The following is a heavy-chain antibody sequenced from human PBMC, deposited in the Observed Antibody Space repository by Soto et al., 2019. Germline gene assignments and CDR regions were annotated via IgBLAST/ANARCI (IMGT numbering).Heavy chain of an antibody. J-gene: IGHJ4*02. Sequence: EVRLLESGGGLVQPGGSLRISCVGSGFTFSRSAMNWVRQAPGKGLEWVSGISGSGDATYYPDSVKGRFTVSRDNSKNPLYLHINSLRAEATAVYYCAKELGSGWELYYFYDWCQGTLVTVSS. CDR1: GFTFSRSA. D-gene: IGHD1-26*01. CDR3: AKELGSGWELYYFYD. CDR2: ISGSGDAT. V-gene: IGHV3-23*01.